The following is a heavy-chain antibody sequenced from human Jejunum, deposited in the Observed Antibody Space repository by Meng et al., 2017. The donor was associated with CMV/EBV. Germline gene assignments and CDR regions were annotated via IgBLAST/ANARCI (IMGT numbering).Heavy chain of an antibody. CDR3: ARGGVPYYCDY. V-gene: IGHV4-59*13. CDR2: MYYSGNT. Sequence: QVQLQESGPGLVKPSEALALTCTVSDGPISSYYWTWIRRPPGKGLEWIGYMYYSGNTNYNPSLKSRVTMSVDTSKNQFSLKLNSVTAADTAVYYCARGGVPYYCDYWGQGTLVTVSS. D-gene: IGHD2-2*01. J-gene: IGHJ4*02. CDR1: DGPISSYY.